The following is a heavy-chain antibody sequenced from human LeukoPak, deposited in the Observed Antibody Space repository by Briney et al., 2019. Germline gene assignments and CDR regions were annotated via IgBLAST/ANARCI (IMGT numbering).Heavy chain of an antibody. D-gene: IGHD5-24*01. CDR1: GFTFSSYS. Sequence: GGSLRLSCAASGFTFSSYSMNWVRQAPGKGLEWVSSISSSSSYIYYADSVKGRFTISRDNAKNALYLQMNSLRAEDTAVYYCARDEMTTIDYWGQGTLVTVCS. CDR3: ARDEMTTIDY. CDR2: ISSSSSYI. J-gene: IGHJ4*02. V-gene: IGHV3-21*01.